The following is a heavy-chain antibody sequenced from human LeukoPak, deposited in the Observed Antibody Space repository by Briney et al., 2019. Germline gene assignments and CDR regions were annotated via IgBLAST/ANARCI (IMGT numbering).Heavy chain of an antibody. Sequence: GGSLRLSCAASGFTFSVYWMSWVRQAPGKGLEWVSSISSSSSYIYYADSVKGRFTISRDNAKNSLYLQMNSLRPEDTALYYCSTDPRLLIYWGHGTLVTVSS. CDR3: STDPRLLIY. CDR2: ISSSSSYI. CDR1: GFTFSVYW. D-gene: IGHD2-8*01. J-gene: IGHJ4*01. V-gene: IGHV3-21*04.